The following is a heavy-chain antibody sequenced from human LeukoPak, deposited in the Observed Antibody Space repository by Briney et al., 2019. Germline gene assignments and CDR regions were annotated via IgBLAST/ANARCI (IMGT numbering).Heavy chain of an antibody. Sequence: GGSLRLSCAASGFIFSSYWMSWVRQAPGKGLEWEANIKQDGSEKYYVDSVKGRFTISRDNAKNSLYLQMNSLRAEDTAVYYCARWYSSSWGYYFDYWGQGTLVTVSS. CDR2: IKQDGSEK. V-gene: IGHV3-7*01. CDR1: GFIFSSYW. J-gene: IGHJ4*02. D-gene: IGHD6-13*01. CDR3: ARWYSSSWGYYFDY.